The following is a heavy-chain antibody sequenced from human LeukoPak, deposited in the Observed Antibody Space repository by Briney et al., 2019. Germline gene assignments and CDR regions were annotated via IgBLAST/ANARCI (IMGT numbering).Heavy chain of an antibody. Sequence: SETLSLTCTVSGGSMSSYYWSWIRQPPGKGLEWIGYIYYSGSTNYNPSLKSRVTISVDTSKNQFSLKLSSVTAADTAVYYCARLNTNLWFGELSPVDAFDIWGQGTMVTVSS. CDR3: ARLNTNLWFGELSPVDAFDI. V-gene: IGHV4-59*01. CDR1: GGSMSSYY. J-gene: IGHJ3*02. D-gene: IGHD3-10*01. CDR2: IYYSGST.